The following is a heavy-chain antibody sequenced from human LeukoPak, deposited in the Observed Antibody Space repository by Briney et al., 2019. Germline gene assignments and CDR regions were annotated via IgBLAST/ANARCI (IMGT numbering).Heavy chain of an antibody. D-gene: IGHD6-6*01. CDR1: GYSFTSYW. J-gene: IGHJ4*02. CDR3: ARHLAARPYDY. V-gene: IGHV5-51*01. Sequence: RGESLKISCKGSGYSFTSYWIGWVRQMPGKGLEGMGIILPGDSQTKYSPSFQGQVTIAADKSTTTAYLQWSSLKASDTAMYYCARHLAARPYDYWGQGTLVTVSS. CDR2: ILPGDSQT.